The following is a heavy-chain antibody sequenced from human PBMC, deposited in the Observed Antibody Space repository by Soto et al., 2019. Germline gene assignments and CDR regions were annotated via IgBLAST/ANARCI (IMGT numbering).Heavy chain of an antibody. Sequence: SEALSLTWAVSGGSFSGYYWSWIREPPGGRPEWIGEINHSGSTNYNPSLKSRVTISVDTSKNQFSLKLSSVTAADTAVYYCARGPDSSSWYWYYYYGMDVWGQGTTVTVSS. CDR1: GGSFSGYY. J-gene: IGHJ6*02. V-gene: IGHV4-34*01. CDR3: ARGPDSSSWYWYYYYGMDV. CDR2: INHSGST. D-gene: IGHD6-13*01.